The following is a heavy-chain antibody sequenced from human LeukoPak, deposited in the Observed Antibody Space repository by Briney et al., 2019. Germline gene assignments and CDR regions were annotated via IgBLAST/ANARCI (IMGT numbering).Heavy chain of an antibody. D-gene: IGHD3-9*01. CDR3: ARDQGYFDWLNARQASPHDAFDI. CDR2: IYYSGST. CDR1: GGSISSGDYY. V-gene: IGHV4-30-4*01. Sequence: SQTLSLTCTVSGGSISSGDYYWSWIRQPPGKGLEWIGYIYYSGSTYYNPSLKSRVTISVDTSKNQFSLKLSSVTAADTAVYYCARDQGYFDWLNARQASPHDAFDIWGQGTMVTVSS. J-gene: IGHJ3*02.